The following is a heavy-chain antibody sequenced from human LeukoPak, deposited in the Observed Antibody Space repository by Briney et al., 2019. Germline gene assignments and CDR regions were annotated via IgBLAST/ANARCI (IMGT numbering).Heavy chain of an antibody. D-gene: IGHD2-2*01. CDR3: ARCSRNCSSTSCYEDNWFDP. J-gene: IGHJ5*02. Sequence: PSETLSLTCAVHGGSFSGYYWSWIRQPPGKGLEWIGEINHSGSTNYNPSLKSRVTISVDTSKNQFSLKLSSVTAADTAVYYCARCSRNCSSTSCYEDNWFDPWAREPWSPSPQ. CDR1: GGSFSGYY. CDR2: INHSGST. V-gene: IGHV4-34*01.